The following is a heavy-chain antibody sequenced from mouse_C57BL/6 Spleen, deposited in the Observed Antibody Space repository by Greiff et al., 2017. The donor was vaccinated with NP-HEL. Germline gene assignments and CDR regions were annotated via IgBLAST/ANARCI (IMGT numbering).Heavy chain of an antibody. CDR1: GFTFTDYY. CDR2: IRNKANGYTT. J-gene: IGHJ4*01. D-gene: IGHD1-1*01. CDR3: ARDYYGSRGAMDY. Sequence: DVHLVESGGGLVQPGGSLSLSCAASGFTFTDYYMSWVRQPPGKALEWLGFIRNKANGYTTEYSASVKGRFTISRDNSTRILYLQMNALRAEDSATYYCARDYYGSRGAMDYWGQGTSVTVSS. V-gene: IGHV7-3*01.